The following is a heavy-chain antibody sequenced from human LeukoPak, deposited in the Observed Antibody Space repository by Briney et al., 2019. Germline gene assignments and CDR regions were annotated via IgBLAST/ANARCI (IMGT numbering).Heavy chain of an antibody. D-gene: IGHD3-9*01. J-gene: IGHJ4*02. CDR3: ARARYFDWLLPMRGYYFDY. CDR2: IKQDESEK. Sequence: GGSLRLSCAASGFTFSSNWMSWVRQAPGTGQERVANIKQDESEKYYVDSVKGRFTISRDNAKNSLYLQMNSLRAEDTAVYYCARARYFDWLLPMRGYYFDYWGQGTLVTVSS. CDR1: GFTFSSNW. V-gene: IGHV3-7*01.